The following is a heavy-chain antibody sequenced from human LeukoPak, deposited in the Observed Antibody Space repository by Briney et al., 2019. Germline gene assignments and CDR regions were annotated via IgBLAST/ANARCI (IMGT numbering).Heavy chain of an antibody. D-gene: IGHD6-19*01. CDR3: ARLGGLAVAGTGYFDY. Sequence: GESLKISCKGSGYSFTSYWTGWVRQMPGKGLEWMGIIYPGDSDTRYSPSFQGQVTISADKSISTAYLQWSSLKASDTAMYYCARLGGLAVAGTGYFDYWGQGTLVTVSS. CDR1: GYSFTSYW. V-gene: IGHV5-51*01. J-gene: IGHJ4*02. CDR2: IYPGDSDT.